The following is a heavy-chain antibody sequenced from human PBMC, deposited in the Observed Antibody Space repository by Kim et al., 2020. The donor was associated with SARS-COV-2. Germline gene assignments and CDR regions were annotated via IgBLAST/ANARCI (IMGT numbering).Heavy chain of an antibody. D-gene: IGHD3-3*01. CDR2: INPSGGST. V-gene: IGHV1-46*01. CDR3: AREGYYDFWSGSSHGMDV. Sequence: ASVKVSCKASGYTFTSYYMHWVRQALGQGLEWMGIINPSGGSTSYAQKFQGRVTMTRDTSTSTVYMELSSLRSEDTAVYYCAREGYYDFWSGSSHGMDVWGQGTTVTVSS. J-gene: IGHJ6*02. CDR1: GYTFTSYY.